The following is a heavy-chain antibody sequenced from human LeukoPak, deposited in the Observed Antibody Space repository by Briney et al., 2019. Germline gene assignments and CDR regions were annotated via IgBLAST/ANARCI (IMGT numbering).Heavy chain of an antibody. CDR2: IIPTFGTA. CDR1: GGTFSSYA. CDR3: ARPKSITIFGVGTSDAFDI. V-gene: IGHV1-69*13. D-gene: IGHD3-3*01. Sequence: SVKASCKASGGTFSSYAISWVRQAPGQGLEWMGGIIPTFGTANYAQKFQGRVTITADESTSTAYMELSSLRSEDTAVYYCARPKSITIFGVGTSDAFDIWGQGTMVTVSS. J-gene: IGHJ3*02.